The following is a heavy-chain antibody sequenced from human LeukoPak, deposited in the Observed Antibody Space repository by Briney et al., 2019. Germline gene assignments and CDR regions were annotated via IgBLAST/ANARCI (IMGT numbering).Heavy chain of an antibody. CDR1: GYTFTSYG. Sequence: GASVKVSCKASGYTFTSYGISWVRQAPGQGLEWMGWINPNSGGTNYAQKFQGRVTMTRDTSISTAYMELSRLRSDDTAVYYCARASDYYYYGMDVWGQGTTVTVSS. V-gene: IGHV1-2*02. CDR2: INPNSGGT. J-gene: IGHJ6*02. CDR3: ARASDYYYYGMDV.